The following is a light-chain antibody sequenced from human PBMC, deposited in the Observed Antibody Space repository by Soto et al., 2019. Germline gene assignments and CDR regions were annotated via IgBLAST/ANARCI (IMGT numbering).Light chain of an antibody. CDR2: EVN. J-gene: IGLJ2*01. CDR1: SSDLGAYDY. CDR3: SSFAGNTNYVI. Sequence: QSALTQPPSASGSPGQSVTISCSGTSSDLGAYDYVSWYQRHPGKAPKLIIYEVNKRPSGVPNRFSGSKSDNTASLTVSGLQADDEADYYCSSFAGNTNYVIFGGGTKVTVL. V-gene: IGLV2-8*01.